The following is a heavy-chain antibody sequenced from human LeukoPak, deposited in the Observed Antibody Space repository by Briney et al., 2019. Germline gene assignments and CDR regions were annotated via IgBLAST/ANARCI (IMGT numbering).Heavy chain of an antibody. V-gene: IGHV3-7*01. CDR3: ATDRGWRTSGYYLYYFEY. Sequence: GGSLRLSCAASGFIFTGYFMSWVRQAPGKGLEWVASIKHDGSEKYYVDSVRGRFTISRDNTKNLLYLQMSSLGAEDTAVYYCATDRGWRTSGYYLYYFEYWGQGTLVTFSS. D-gene: IGHD3-3*01. J-gene: IGHJ4*02. CDR2: IKHDGSEK. CDR1: GFIFTGYF.